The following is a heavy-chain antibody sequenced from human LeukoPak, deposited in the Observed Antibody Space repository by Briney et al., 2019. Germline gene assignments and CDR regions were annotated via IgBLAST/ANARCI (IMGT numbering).Heavy chain of an antibody. CDR2: IYHSGST. Sequence: SQTLSLTCAVSGGSISSGGYSWSWIRQPPGKGLEWIGYIYHSGSTYYSPSLKSRVTISVDRSKNQFSLKLSSVTAADTAVYYCARQEMATIYNRFDPWGQGTLVTVSS. J-gene: IGHJ5*02. D-gene: IGHD5-24*01. V-gene: IGHV4-30-2*01. CDR1: GGSISSGGYS. CDR3: ARQEMATIYNRFDP.